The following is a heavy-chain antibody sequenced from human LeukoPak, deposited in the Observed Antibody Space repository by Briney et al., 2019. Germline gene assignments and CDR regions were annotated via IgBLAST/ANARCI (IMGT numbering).Heavy chain of an antibody. CDR2: LGRSGEYK. V-gene: IGHV3-23*01. CDR3: VKDRPCETCMPMDA. D-gene: IGHD2-2*01. J-gene: IGHJ6*02. Sequence: QAGGSLRLSCAASGFRFTDYSMSWVRQAPGKGLEWVAGLGRSGEYKYYADSVKGRFTISRDNSKYTVSLQMNSLRAEDSAIYFCVKDRPCETCMPMDAWGQGTTVTVSS. CDR1: GFRFTDYS.